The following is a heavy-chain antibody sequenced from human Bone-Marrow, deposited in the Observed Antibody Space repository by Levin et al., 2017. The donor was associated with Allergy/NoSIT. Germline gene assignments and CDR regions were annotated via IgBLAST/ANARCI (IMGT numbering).Heavy chain of an antibody. V-gene: IGHV3-30*18. CDR1: GFTFSSYG. J-gene: IGHJ5*02. CDR3: AKDAVVIYGGGWFDP. D-gene: IGHD3-22*01. CDR2: ISYDGSNK. Sequence: GASVKVSCAASGFTFSSYGMHWVRQAPGKGLEWVAVISYDGSNKYYADSVKGRFTISRDNSKNTLYLQMNSLRAEDTAVYYCAKDAVVIYGGGWFDPWGQGTLVTVSS.